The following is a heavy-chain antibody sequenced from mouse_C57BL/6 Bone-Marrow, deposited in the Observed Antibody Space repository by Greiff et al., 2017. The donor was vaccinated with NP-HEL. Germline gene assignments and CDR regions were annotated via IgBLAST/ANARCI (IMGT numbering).Heavy chain of an antibody. CDR3: ARHEAY. CDR1: GFTFSDYY. CDR2: ISSGGGST. V-gene: IGHV5-12*01. J-gene: IGHJ3*01. Sequence: EVKLVESGGGLVQPGGSLKLSCAASGFTFSDYYMYWVRQTPEKRLEWVAYISSGGGSTYYPDTVKGRFTISRDNAKNTLYLQMSRLKSEDTTMYYCARHEAYWGQGTLVTVSA.